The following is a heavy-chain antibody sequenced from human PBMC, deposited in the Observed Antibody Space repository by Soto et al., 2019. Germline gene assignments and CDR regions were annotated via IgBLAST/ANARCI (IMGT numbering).Heavy chain of an antibody. Sequence: ASVKASCKASGYTFTSYGISWVRQAPGQGLEWMGWISAYNGNTKYAQKLQGRVTMTTDTSTSTAYRELRSLRSDDTAVYYCAREPNYFDYWGQGTLVTVSS. J-gene: IGHJ4*02. V-gene: IGHV1-18*01. CDR2: ISAYNGNT. CDR1: GYTFTSYG. CDR3: AREPNYFDY.